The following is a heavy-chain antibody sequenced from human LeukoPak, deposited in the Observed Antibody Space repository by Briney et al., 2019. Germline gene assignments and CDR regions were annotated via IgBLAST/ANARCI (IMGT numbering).Heavy chain of an antibody. Sequence: GGSLRLSCEAAVVTASSYTMNWVRQAPGEGLEWVSLISRTTGSIYYADPVRGRFTISRDSAKNSVYLQMNSLRAEDTAIYYCARESILGTTTDYFDYWGQGTRVIVSS. CDR2: ISRTTGSI. CDR3: ARESILGTTTDYFDY. V-gene: IGHV3-48*04. D-gene: IGHD1-26*01. CDR1: VVTASSYT. J-gene: IGHJ4*02.